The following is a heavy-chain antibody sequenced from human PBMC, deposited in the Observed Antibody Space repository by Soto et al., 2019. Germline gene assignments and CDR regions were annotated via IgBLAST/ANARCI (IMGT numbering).Heavy chain of an antibody. Sequence: QLQLQESGPGLVKPSETLSLTCSVSGDSLSSSYYYWGWIRQPPGERLEWIASVDYTGSAYYSPSSRSGVTISVDTSNNDFSLKVDSVSAADTAMYYCARQGINRGFGPGAFDIWGQGTTVIVSS. CDR3: ARQGINRGFGPGAFDI. CDR2: VDYTGSA. CDR1: GDSLSSSYYY. J-gene: IGHJ3*02. D-gene: IGHD1-20*01. V-gene: IGHV4-39*01.